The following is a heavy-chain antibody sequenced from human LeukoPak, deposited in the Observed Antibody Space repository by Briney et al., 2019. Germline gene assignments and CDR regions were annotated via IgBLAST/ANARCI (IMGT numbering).Heavy chain of an antibody. J-gene: IGHJ4*02. CDR3: ARATLWPSYYFDY. Sequence: SETLSLTCTVSGGSISSYYWSWIRQPPGKGLEWIGYIYYSGSTNYNPSLKSRVTISVDTSKNQFSLKLRSVTAADTAVYYCARATLWPSYYFDYWGQGTLVTVSS. CDR2: IYYSGST. D-gene: IGHD3-10*01. CDR1: GGSISSYY. V-gene: IGHV4-59*01.